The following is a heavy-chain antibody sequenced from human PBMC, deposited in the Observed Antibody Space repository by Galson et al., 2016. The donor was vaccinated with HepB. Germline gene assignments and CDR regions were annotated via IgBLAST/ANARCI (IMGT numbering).Heavy chain of an antibody. J-gene: IGHJ4*02. D-gene: IGHD5-12*01. CDR1: GFSLTSSGMC. CDR3: ARSPRQVAGYDLFGFDY. CDR2: IDWDDDT. V-gene: IGHV2-70*17. Sequence: PALVKPTQTLRLTCTFSGFSLTSSGMCVSWIRQSPGKALEWLARIDWDDDTFYSTSLKTRLSISKDTSKNQVVLTVGPMDPVDTATYYCARSPRQVAGYDLFGFDYWGQGAVVTVSS.